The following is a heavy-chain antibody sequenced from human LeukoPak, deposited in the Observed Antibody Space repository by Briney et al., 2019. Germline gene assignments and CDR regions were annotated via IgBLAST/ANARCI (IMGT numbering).Heavy chain of an antibody. CDR3: ARVPNSSSWVLAKWFDP. CDR2: IIAIFGTA. V-gene: IGHV1-69*13. J-gene: IGHJ5*02. D-gene: IGHD6-13*01. Sequence: ASVKVSCKASGGTFSSYAISWVRQAPGQGLEWMGGIIAIFGTANYAQKFQGRVTITADESASTAYMELSSLRSEDTAVYYCARVPNSSSWVLAKWFDPWGQGTLVTVSA. CDR1: GGTFSSYA.